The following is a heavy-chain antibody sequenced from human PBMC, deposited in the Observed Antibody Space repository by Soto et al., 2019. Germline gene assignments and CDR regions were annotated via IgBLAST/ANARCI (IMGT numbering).Heavy chain of an antibody. V-gene: IGHV4-31*03. CDR3: ARSPEATVTAFDY. CDR1: GGSISSGGYY. CDR2: IYYSGST. D-gene: IGHD4-17*01. Sequence: QVQLQESGPGLVKPSQTLSLTRTVSGGSISSGGYYWSWIRQHPGKGLEWIGYIYYSGSTYYNPSLKRRVTXSXDXXKNQFSLKLSSVTAADTAVYYCARSPEATVTAFDYWGQGTLVTVSS. J-gene: IGHJ4*02.